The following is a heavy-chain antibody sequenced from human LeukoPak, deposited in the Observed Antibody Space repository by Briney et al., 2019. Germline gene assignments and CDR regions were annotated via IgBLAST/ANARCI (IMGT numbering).Heavy chain of an antibody. CDR3: ARTQTYYDFWSGPSDPYFDY. CDR2: IKQDGSEK. D-gene: IGHD3-3*01. J-gene: IGHJ4*02. Sequence: GGSLRLSCAASGFTFSSYWMSWVRQAPGKGLEWVANIKQDGSEKYYVDSVKGRFTISRDNTKNSLYLQMNSLRAEDTAVYYCARTQTYYDFWSGPSDPYFDYWGQATLVTVSS. CDR1: GFTFSSYW. V-gene: IGHV3-7*01.